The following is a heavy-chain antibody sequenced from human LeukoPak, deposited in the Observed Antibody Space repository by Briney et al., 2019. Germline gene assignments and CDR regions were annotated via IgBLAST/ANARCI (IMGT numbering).Heavy chain of an antibody. CDR3: ARGPKTRITIFGVVSTAQYCFDY. D-gene: IGHD3-3*01. CDR2: MNPNSGNT. J-gene: IGHJ4*02. Sequence: PRASVKVSCKASGYTFTSYDINWVRQATGQGLEWMGWMNPNSGNTGYAQKFQGRVTMTRSTSISTAYMELSSLRSEDTAVYYCARGPKTRITIFGVVSTAQYCFDYWGQGTLVTVSS. V-gene: IGHV1-8*01. CDR1: GYTFTSYD.